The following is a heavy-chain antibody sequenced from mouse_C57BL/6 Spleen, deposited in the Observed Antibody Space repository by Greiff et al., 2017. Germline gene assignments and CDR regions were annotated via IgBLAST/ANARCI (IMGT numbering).Heavy chain of an antibody. D-gene: IGHD3-2*02. CDR3: ARAAQATGYFDY. Sequence: QVQLQQSGAELVKPGASVKISCKASGYAFSSYWMNWVKQRPGKGLEWIGHIYPGDGDTNYNGKFKGKATLTADKSSSTAYMQLSSLTSEDSAVYICARAAQATGYFDYWGQGTTLTVSS. V-gene: IGHV1-80*01. CDR2: IYPGDGDT. CDR1: GYAFSSYW. J-gene: IGHJ2*01.